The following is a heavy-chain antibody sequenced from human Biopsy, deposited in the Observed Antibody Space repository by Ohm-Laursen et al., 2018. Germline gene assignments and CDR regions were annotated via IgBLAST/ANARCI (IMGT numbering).Heavy chain of an antibody. D-gene: IGHD3-10*01. CDR3: ARADPPLFYYGSGSSNWFDP. CDR1: GYTFTGYE. J-gene: IGHJ5*02. Sequence: ATVKISCKTSGYTFTGYEINWVRQATGQGLEWMGWMNPDSGNTGYAQNFQGRVTMTRNTSISTAYMELSSLRSEDTAVYFCARADPPLFYYGSGSSNWFDPWGQGTLVTVSS. V-gene: IGHV1-8*01. CDR2: MNPDSGNT.